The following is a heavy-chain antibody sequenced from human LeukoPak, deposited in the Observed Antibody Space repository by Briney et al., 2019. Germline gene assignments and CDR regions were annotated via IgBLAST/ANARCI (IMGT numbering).Heavy chain of an antibody. CDR3: ARERAWARLLPFYGMDV. CDR2: ISYDGSNK. CDR1: GFTFSSYA. D-gene: IGHD2-21*02. J-gene: IGHJ6*02. Sequence: GRSLRLSCAASGFTFSSYAMHWVRQAPGRGLEWVAVISYDGSNKYYADSVKGRFTISRDNSKNTLYLQMNSLRAEDTAVYYCARERAWARLLPFYGMDVWGQGTTVTVSS. V-gene: IGHV3-30-3*01.